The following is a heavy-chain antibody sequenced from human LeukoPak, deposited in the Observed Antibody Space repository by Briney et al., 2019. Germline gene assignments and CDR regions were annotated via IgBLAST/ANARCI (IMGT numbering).Heavy chain of an antibody. D-gene: IGHD3-22*01. CDR3: AKDANYYDSSAFFIPFDS. V-gene: IGHV3-23*01. CDR2: ISGNGQKT. Sequence: GESLRLSCSASGFTFSRFAMTWVRHLPGKGLQWASTISGNGQKTYYGDSVTGRFSVSRDNSNNILFLQMDSLRADDSALYYCAKDANYYDSSAFFIPFDSWGQGTLVTVSS. CDR1: GFTFSRFA. J-gene: IGHJ4*02.